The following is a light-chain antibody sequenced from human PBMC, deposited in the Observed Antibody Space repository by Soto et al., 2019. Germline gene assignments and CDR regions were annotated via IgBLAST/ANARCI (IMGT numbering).Light chain of an antibody. CDR3: QQRNSWPLT. Sequence: EIVLTQSPTTLSLSPGDRATLSCWASQSIRRYLAWYQQKPGQAPRLLIYDASNMDTATPARFSGSGSGTDFSLTISSLEPEDFAVYYCQQRNSWPLTFGGGTKVEIK. CDR2: DAS. CDR1: QSIRRY. V-gene: IGKV3-11*01. J-gene: IGKJ4*01.